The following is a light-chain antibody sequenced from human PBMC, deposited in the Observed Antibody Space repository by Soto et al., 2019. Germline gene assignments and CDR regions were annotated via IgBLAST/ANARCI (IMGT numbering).Light chain of an antibody. Sequence: QSALTQPASVSGSPGQSITISCTGTSSDVGGYNYVSWYQQHPGKAPKLMIYEVSNRPSGVSNRFSGSKSGNTASLTISGLQAEDEADYNCSSYTSGSTWGFGGGPKLTV. CDR3: SSYTSGSTWG. V-gene: IGLV2-14*01. CDR2: EVS. J-gene: IGLJ3*02. CDR1: SSDVGGYNY.